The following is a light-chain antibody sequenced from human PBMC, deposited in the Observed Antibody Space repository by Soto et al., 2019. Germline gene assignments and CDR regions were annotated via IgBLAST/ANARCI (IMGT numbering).Light chain of an antibody. CDR2: EGS. CDR1: SSDVGSYNL. CDR3: CSYAGSSTFVV. V-gene: IGLV2-23*01. J-gene: IGLJ2*01. Sequence: QSALTQPASVSGSPGQSITISCTGTSSDVGSYNLVSWYQQHPGKAPKLMIYEGSKRPSGVSNRSSGSKSGNTASLTISGLQAEDEADYYCCSYAGSSTFVVFGGGTQVTVL.